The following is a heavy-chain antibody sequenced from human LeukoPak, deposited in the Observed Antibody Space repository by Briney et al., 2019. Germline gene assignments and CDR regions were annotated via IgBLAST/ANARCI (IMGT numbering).Heavy chain of an antibody. CDR1: GFTFSGSA. CDR3: ARDPWYSGGDYYMDV. J-gene: IGHJ6*03. V-gene: IGHV3-73*01. Sequence: GGSLRLSCAASGFTFSGSAMHWVRQASGKGLEWVGRIRSKANSYATAYAASVKGRFTISRDDSKNTAYLQMNSLKTEDTAVYYCARDPWYSGGDYYMDVWGKGTTVTISS. D-gene: IGHD1-26*01. CDR2: IRSKANSYAT.